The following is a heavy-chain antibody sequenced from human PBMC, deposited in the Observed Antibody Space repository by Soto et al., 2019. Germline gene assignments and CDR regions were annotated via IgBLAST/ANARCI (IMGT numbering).Heavy chain of an antibody. D-gene: IGHD3-16*02. CDR2: IYYSGST. Sequence: QLQLQESGPGLVKPSETLSLTCTVSGGSISSSSYYWGWIRQPPGKGLEWIGSIYYSGSTYYNPSLKSRVTIPVHTSKNQSSLKLSSVTAADTAVYYCARLISDYWGQGTLVTVSS. J-gene: IGHJ4*02. V-gene: IGHV4-39*01. CDR3: ARLISDY. CDR1: GGSISSSSYY.